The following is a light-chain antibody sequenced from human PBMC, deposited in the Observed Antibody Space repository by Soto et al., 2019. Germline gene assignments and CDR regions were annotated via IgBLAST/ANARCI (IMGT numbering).Light chain of an antibody. CDR2: EVT. Sequence: QSAPTQPASVSGSPGQSITISCTGTSGDIGSYNRVSWYQQHPGKAPKLIIYEVTDRPSGVSNRFSGSKSGNTASLTISGLQAEDEAEYYCSSYTNINTRACVFGTGTKVT. CDR1: SGDIGSYNR. J-gene: IGLJ1*01. CDR3: SSYTNINTRACV. V-gene: IGLV2-14*01.